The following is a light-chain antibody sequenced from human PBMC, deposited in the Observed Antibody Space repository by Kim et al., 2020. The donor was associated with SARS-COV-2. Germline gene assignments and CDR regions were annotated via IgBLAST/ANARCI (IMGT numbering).Light chain of an antibody. CDR1: SGHSSYA. Sequence: QLVLTQSPSASASLGASFKLTCTLSSGHSSYAIAWHQQQPEKGPRYLMKLNSDGSHSKGDGIPDRFSGSSSGAERYLTISSLQSEDEADYYCQTWGTGILVFGGGTQLTVL. CDR3: QTWGTGILV. V-gene: IGLV4-69*01. CDR2: LNSDGSH. J-gene: IGLJ2*01.